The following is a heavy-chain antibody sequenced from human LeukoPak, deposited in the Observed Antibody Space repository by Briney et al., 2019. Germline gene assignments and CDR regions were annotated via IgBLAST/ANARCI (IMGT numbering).Heavy chain of an antibody. J-gene: IGHJ4*02. Sequence: GGSLRLSCAAPGFTFSSYVMHWVRQAPGKGLEWVSSISSSSSYIYYADSVKGRFTISRDNSKNTLYLQMNSLRAEDTAVYYCARDRVGAFDYWGQGTLVTVSS. CDR3: ARDRVGAFDY. D-gene: IGHD1-26*01. V-gene: IGHV3-21*01. CDR2: ISSSSSYI. CDR1: GFTFSSYV.